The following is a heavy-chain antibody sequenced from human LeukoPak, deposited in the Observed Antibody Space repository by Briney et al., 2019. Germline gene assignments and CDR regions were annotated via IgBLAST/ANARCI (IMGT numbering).Heavy chain of an antibody. J-gene: IGHJ4*02. V-gene: IGHV4-34*01. D-gene: IGHD5-18*01. CDR1: GGSSSGYY. CDR2: INHSGST. Sequence: SETLSLTCAVYGGSSSGYYWSWIRQPPGKGLEWIGEINHSGSTNYNPSLKSRVTISVDTSKNQFSLKLSSVTAADTAVYYCARHRIRDTAMVSDWGQGTLVTVSS. CDR3: ARHRIRDTAMVSD.